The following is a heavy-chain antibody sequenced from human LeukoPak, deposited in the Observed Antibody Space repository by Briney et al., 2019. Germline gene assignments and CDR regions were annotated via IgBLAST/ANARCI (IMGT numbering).Heavy chain of an antibody. CDR2: ISAYNGNT. V-gene: IGHV1-18*01. Sequence: VASVKVSCKASGYTFTSYAMHWVRQAPGQRLEWMGWISAYNGNTNYAQKLQGRVTMTTDTSTSTAYMELRSLRSDDTAVYYCARAPTYYYGSEPWGYYYYYYMDVWGKGTTVTVSS. J-gene: IGHJ6*03. CDR1: GYTFTSYA. D-gene: IGHD3-10*01. CDR3: ARAPTYYYGSEPWGYYYYYYMDV.